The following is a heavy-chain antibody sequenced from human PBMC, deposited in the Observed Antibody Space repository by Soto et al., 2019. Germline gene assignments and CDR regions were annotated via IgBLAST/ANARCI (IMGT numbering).Heavy chain of an antibody. Sequence: SETLSLTGTVSGGSISSGCYYWSWIRQHPGKGLEWIGYIYYSGSTYYNPSLKSRVTISVDTSKNQFSLKLSSVTAADTAVYYCARKVVAARGGMDVLGQGTTVTFSS. CDR1: GGSISSGCYY. J-gene: IGHJ6*02. V-gene: IGHV4-31*03. CDR2: IYYSGST. CDR3: ARKVVAARGGMDV. D-gene: IGHD2-15*01.